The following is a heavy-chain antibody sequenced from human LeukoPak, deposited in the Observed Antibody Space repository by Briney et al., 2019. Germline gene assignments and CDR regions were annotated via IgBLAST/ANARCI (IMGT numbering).Heavy chain of an antibody. CDR1: GGSISSYY. V-gene: IGHV4-59*01. Sequence: SETLSLTRTVSGGSISSYYWSWIRQTPGKGLHWIGCIYYIGSTNYNPSLKSRVTISVDTSKNQFSLKLSSVTAADTAVYYCARVPIRLYFDYWAQGTLVPVSS. D-gene: IGHD5-12*01. J-gene: IGHJ4*02. CDR3: ARVPIRLYFDY. CDR2: IYYIGST.